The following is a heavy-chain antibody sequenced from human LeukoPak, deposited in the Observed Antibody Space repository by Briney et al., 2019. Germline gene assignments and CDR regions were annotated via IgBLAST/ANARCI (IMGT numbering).Heavy chain of an antibody. D-gene: IGHD3-22*01. CDR2: ISAYNGNT. V-gene: IGHV1-18*01. CDR1: GYTFTSYG. Sequence: ASVKVSCKASGYTFTSYGISWVRQAPGQGLEWMGWISAYNGNTNYAQKLQGRVTMTGDTSTSTVYMELSSLRSEDTAVYYCARDPRPSYDSSDYYYPGDYWGQGTLVTVSS. J-gene: IGHJ4*02. CDR3: ARDPRPSYDSSDYYYPGDY.